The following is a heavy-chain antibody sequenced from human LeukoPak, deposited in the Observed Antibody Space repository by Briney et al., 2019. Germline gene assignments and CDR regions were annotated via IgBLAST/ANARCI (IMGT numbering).Heavy chain of an antibody. D-gene: IGHD6-19*01. CDR3: ARDQNPHIAVAGRSHFDY. J-gene: IGHJ4*02. V-gene: IGHV1-69*04. CDR2: IIPILGIA. Sequence: SVKVSCKASGGTFSSYTISWVRQAPGQGLEWMGRIIPILGIANYAQKFQGRVTITADRSTSTAYMELSSLRSEDTAVYYCARDQNPHIAVAGRSHFDYWGQGTLVTVSS. CDR1: GGTFSSYT.